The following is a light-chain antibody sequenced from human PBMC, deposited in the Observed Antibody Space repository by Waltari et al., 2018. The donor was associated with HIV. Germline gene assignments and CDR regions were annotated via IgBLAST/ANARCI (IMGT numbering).Light chain of an antibody. CDR2: GAS. CDR3: QQYGSSPRT. Sequence: EIVLTQSPGTLSLSPGERGTLSCRASQSVTSSYLAWYQQKPGQAPMLLIYGASRRATGIPDRFSGSGSGTDFTLTISRLEPEDFAVYYCQQYGSSPRTFGQGTKVEIK. CDR1: QSVTSSY. J-gene: IGKJ1*01. V-gene: IGKV3-20*01.